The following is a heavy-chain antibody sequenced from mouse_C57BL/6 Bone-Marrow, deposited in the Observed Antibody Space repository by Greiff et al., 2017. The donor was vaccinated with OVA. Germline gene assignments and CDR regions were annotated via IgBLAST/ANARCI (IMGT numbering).Heavy chain of an antibody. CDR2: IDPSDSYT. J-gene: IGHJ3*01. CDR3: ARAYYDYDFWFAY. V-gene: IGHV1-50*01. D-gene: IGHD2-4*01. Sequence: QVHVKQPGAELVKPGASVKLSCKASGYTFTSYWMQWVKQRPGQGLEWIGEIDPSDSYTNYNQKFKGKATLTVDTSSSTAYMQLSSLTSEDSAVYYCARAYYDYDFWFAYWGQGTLVTVSA. CDR1: GYTFTSYW.